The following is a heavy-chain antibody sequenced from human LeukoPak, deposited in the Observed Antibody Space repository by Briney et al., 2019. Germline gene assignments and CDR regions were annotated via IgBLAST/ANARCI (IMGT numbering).Heavy chain of an antibody. Sequence: PGGSLRLSCAASGFTFSDYYMSWIRQAPGKGLEWVSYISSSGSTIYYADSVKGRFTISRDNAKNSLYLQMNSLRAEDTAVYYCASSNYDILTGNLFGYWGQGTLVTASS. J-gene: IGHJ4*02. CDR2: ISSSGSTI. V-gene: IGHV3-11*01. CDR1: GFTFSDYY. CDR3: ASSNYDILTGNLFGY. D-gene: IGHD3-9*01.